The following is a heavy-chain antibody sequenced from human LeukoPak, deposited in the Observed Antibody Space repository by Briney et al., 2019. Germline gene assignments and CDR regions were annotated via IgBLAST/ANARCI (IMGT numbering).Heavy chain of an antibody. CDR3: ARASVAFDI. Sequence: PSETLSLTCRVSGVSISSGSNYWGWIRQPPGKTLEWIGSIYYSGSTYYNPSLKSRVTLSIDTSKNQFSLKLSSVTAADTVVYYCARASVAFDIWGQGTMVTVSS. CDR1: GVSISSGSNY. V-gene: IGHV4-39*07. J-gene: IGHJ3*02. CDR2: IYYSGST.